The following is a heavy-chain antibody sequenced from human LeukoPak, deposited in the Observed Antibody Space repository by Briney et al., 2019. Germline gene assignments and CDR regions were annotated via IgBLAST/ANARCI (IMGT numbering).Heavy chain of an antibody. CDR2: ISAYNGNT. V-gene: IGHV1-18*04. D-gene: IGHD6-13*01. CDR3: ARDGAQQLDYYYYYYGMDV. Sequence: ASVKVSCKASGYTFTSYGISWVRQAPGQGLERMGWISAYNGNTNYAQKLQGRVTMTTDTSTSTAYMELRSLRSDDTAVYYCARDGAQQLDYYYYYYGMDVRGKGTTVTVSS. CDR1: GYTFTSYG. J-gene: IGHJ6*04.